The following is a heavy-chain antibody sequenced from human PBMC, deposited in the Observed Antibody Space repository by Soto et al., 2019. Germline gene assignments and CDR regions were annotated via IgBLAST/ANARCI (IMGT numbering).Heavy chain of an antibody. Sequence: QDQLVQSGAEVKKPGASVKVSCKASGYTFSNYGISWVRQAPGQGLEWMGWTSTHNGNTNYAREIQGRVTMTTDTPTSTAYMELRSLRSHYTAVYYCAREGVGLLSSGEHRGMDVWGQGTTVTVSS. V-gene: IGHV1-18*01. CDR3: AREGVGLLSSGEHRGMDV. D-gene: IGHD3-10*01. CDR2: TSTHNGNT. CDR1: GYTFSNYG. J-gene: IGHJ6*02.